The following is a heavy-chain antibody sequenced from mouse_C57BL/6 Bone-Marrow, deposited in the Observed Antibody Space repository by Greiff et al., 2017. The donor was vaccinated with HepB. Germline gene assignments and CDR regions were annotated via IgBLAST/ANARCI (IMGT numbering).Heavy chain of an antibody. D-gene: IGHD1-1*01. CDR2: IYPRSGNT. Sequence: QVHVKQSGAELARPGASVKLSCKASGYTFTSYGISWVKQRTGQGLEWIGEIYPRSGNTYYNEKFKGKATLTADKSSSTAYMELRSLTSEDSAVYFCARPKLSSTVVDYWGQGTTLTVSS. V-gene: IGHV1-81*01. CDR1: GYTFTSYG. CDR3: ARPKLSSTVVDY. J-gene: IGHJ2*01.